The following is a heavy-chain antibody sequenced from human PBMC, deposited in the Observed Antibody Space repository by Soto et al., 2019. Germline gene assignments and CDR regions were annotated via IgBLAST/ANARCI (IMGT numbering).Heavy chain of an antibody. CDR3: AKDSNWNPPSGWFDP. J-gene: IGHJ5*02. D-gene: IGHD1-20*01. CDR1: GFTFNTYN. V-gene: IGHV3-48*01. CDR2: ILSSSGTI. Sequence: GGSLRLSCAASGFTFNTYNMNWIRQAPGKGLEWVSYILSSSGTIYYADSVKGRFTISRDNSKNTLYLRMNSLRAEDTAVYYCAKDSNWNPPSGWFDPWGQGTLVTVSS.